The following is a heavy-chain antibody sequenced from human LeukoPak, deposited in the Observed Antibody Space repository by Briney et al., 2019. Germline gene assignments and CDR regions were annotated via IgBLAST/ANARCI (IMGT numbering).Heavy chain of an antibody. V-gene: IGHV3-66*01. J-gene: IGHJ2*01. CDR3: ARSVCSGGSCYLTDWYFDL. CDR1: GFTVSSNY. CDR2: IYSGGST. D-gene: IGHD2-15*01. Sequence: GGSLRLSCAASGFTVSSNYMSWVRQAPGRGLEWVSVIYSGGSTYYADSVKGRFTISRDNSKNTLFLQMNSLRAGDTAVYYCARSVCSGGSCYLTDWYFDLWGRGTLVTVSS.